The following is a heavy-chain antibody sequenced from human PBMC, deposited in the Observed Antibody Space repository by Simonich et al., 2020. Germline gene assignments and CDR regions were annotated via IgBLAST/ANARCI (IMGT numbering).Heavy chain of an antibody. J-gene: IGHJ6*02. CDR2: INHSGST. D-gene: IGHD5-12*01. CDR1: GGSFSGNY. V-gene: IGHV4-34*01. Sequence: QVQLQQWGAGLLKPSETLSLTCAVYGGSFSGNYWRWVRQPPGKGLEWIGEINHSGSTNYNPSLKSRVTISVNTSKNQFSLKLSSVTGADTAVYYCARDRVRDGYPAEDVDVWGQGTTVTVSS. CDR3: ARDRVRDGYPAEDVDV.